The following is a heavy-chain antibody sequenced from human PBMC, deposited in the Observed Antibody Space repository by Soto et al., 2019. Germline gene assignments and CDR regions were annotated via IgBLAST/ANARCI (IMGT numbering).Heavy chain of an antibody. CDR1: GFTFSSYA. CDR2: ISGSGGST. Sequence: PGGSLRLSCAASGFTFSSYAMSWVRQAPGKGLEWVSAISGSGGSTYYADSVKGRFTISRDNSKNTLYLQMNSLRAEDTAVYYCAKDYEDIVLMVYALDAFDIWGQGTMVTVSS. V-gene: IGHV3-23*01. D-gene: IGHD2-8*01. CDR3: AKDYEDIVLMVYALDAFDI. J-gene: IGHJ3*02.